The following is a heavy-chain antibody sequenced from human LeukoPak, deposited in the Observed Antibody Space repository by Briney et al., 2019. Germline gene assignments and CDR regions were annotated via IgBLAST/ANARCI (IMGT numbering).Heavy chain of an antibody. CDR3: TRHKEAAAMRGYYYYGMDV. CDR2: IRSKAYGGTT. D-gene: IGHD2-2*01. J-gene: IGHJ6*02. V-gene: IGHV3-49*03. Sequence: GGSLRLSCAASGFTFSDYYMSWIRQAPGKGLEWVGFIRSKAYGGTTEYAASVKGRFTISRDDSKSIAYLQMNSLKTEDTAVYYCTRHKEAAAMRGYYYYGMDVWGQGTTVTVSS. CDR1: GFTFSDYY.